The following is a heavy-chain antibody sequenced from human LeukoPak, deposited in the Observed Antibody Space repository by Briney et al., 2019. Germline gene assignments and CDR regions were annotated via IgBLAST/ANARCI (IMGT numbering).Heavy chain of an antibody. CDR2: IIPILGIA. CDR3: AREPGRRPGGFWSGYYTPLYYYYGMDV. V-gene: IGHV1-69*04. J-gene: IGHJ6*02. CDR1: GGTFSSYA. D-gene: IGHD3-3*01. Sequence: SVKVSCKASGGTFSSYAISWVRQAPGQGLEWMGRIIPILGIANYAQKFQGRVTITADKSTSTAYMELSSLRSEDTAVYYCAREPGRRPGGFWSGYYTPLYYYYGMDVWGQGTTVTVSS.